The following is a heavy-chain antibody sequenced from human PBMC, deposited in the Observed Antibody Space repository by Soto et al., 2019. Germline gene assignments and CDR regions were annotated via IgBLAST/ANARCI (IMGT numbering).Heavy chain of an antibody. CDR1: GGSISSGGYY. J-gene: IGHJ5*02. CDR3: ARPATP. V-gene: IGHV4-31*03. Sequence: QVQLQESGPGLVKPSQTLSLTCTVSGGSISSGGYYWSWIRQHPGKGLEWIGYIYYSGSTYYNPSRXGXXTISVDTPKNQFSLELSSVAAAATAGAHCARPATPWGRGTLVTVSS. CDR2: IYYSGST. D-gene: IGHD1-26*01.